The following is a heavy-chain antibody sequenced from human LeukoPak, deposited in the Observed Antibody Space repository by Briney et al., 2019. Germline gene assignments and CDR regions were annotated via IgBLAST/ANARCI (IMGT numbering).Heavy chain of an antibody. CDR1: GGSISSGGYY. D-gene: IGHD5-18*01. V-gene: IGHV4-30-2*01. CDR3: ASSPADTGYFDY. CDR2: IYHSGST. J-gene: IGHJ4*02. Sequence: SETLFLTCTVSGGSISSGGYYWSWIRQPPGKGLEWIGYIYHSGSTYYNPSLKSRVTISVDRSKNQFSLKLSSVTAADTAVYYCASSPADTGYFDYWGQGTLVTVSS.